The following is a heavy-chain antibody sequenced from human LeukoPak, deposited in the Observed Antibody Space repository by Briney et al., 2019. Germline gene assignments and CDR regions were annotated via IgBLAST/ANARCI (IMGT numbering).Heavy chain of an antibody. CDR2: IYHSGST. CDR3: ARGGPHGYCSSTSCSDNWFDP. CDR1: GGSISSGGYS. V-gene: IGHV4-30-2*01. Sequence: SETLSLTCAVSGGSISSGGYSWSWIRQPPGKGLGWIGYIYHSGSTYYNPSLKSRVTISVDRSKNQFSLKLSSVTAADTAVYYCARGGPHGYCSSTSCSDNWFDPWGQGTLVTVSS. J-gene: IGHJ5*02. D-gene: IGHD2-2*01.